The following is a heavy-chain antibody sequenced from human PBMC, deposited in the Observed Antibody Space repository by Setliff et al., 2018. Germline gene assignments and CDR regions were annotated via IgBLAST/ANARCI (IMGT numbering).Heavy chain of an antibody. CDR2: IYRTGNT. Sequence: PSETLSLTCAVYGGSFSGYYWAWIRQPPEKGLEWIGSIYRTGNTHYNPSLKSRVTISLDTSKNQFSLKLTSVTAADTAVYYCARHHHLLAIFGVVTKSYFDYWGQGTLVTVSS. CDR1: GGSFSGYY. V-gene: IGHV4-34*01. J-gene: IGHJ4*02. D-gene: IGHD3-3*01. CDR3: ARHHHLLAIFGVVTKSYFDY.